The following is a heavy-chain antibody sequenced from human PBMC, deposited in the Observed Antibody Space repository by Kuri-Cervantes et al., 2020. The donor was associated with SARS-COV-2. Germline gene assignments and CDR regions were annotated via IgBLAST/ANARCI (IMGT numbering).Heavy chain of an antibody. D-gene: IGHD2-8*01. J-gene: IGHJ4*02. Sequence: ASVKVSCKASGYTFTGYYMHWVRQAPGQGLEWMGWINPNSGGTNYAQKFQGRVTMTRDTSISTAYMELSRLRSDDTAVYYCARLASSRGTREFDYWGQGTLVTVSS. V-gene: IGHV1-2*02. CDR2: INPNSGGT. CDR1: GYTFTGYY. CDR3: ARLASSRGTREFDY.